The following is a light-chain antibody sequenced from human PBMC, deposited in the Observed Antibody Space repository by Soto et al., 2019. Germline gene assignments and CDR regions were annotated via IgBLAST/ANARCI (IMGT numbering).Light chain of an antibody. CDR3: TSCSSYPSIYV. CDR1: TRDIAGYNY. V-gene: IGLV2-14*03. CDR2: HVT. J-gene: IGLJ1*01. Sequence: QSVLTQPASVSGSLGQSITISCTGTTRDIAGYNYISWYQQLPGKAPKLMIYHVTIRPSGISNRFSGSKSGNTASLTISGLQAEDEDDYYCTSCSSYPSIYVFGTGTKLTVL.